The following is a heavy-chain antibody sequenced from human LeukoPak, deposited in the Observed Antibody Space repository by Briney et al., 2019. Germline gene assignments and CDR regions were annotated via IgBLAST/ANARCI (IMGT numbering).Heavy chain of an antibody. D-gene: IGHD1-26*01. CDR1: GGTFSSYA. Sequence: ASVKVSCKASGGTFSSYAISWVRQAPGQGLEWMGWMNPNSGNTGYAQKFQGRVTITRNTSISTAYMELSSLRSEDTAVYYCAKGRYADSGSYLIDYWGQGTLVTVSS. CDR3: AKGRYADSGSYLIDY. CDR2: MNPNSGNT. V-gene: IGHV1-8*03. J-gene: IGHJ4*02.